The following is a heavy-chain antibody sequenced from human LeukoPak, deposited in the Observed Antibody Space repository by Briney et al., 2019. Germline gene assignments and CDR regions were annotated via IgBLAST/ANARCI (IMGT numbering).Heavy chain of an antibody. CDR3: ARGSGWCDP. CDR2: FHVSGTT. D-gene: IGHD3-10*01. J-gene: IGHJ5*02. CDR1: GGSLSGRS. Sequence: SETLSLTCTVSGGSLSGRSWSWIRQPPGKGLEWIGYFHVSGTTNYNPSLQSRVTISVDMSKNQFSLRLSSETAADTAVYFCARGSGWCDPWGQGTLVTVYS. V-gene: IGHV4-59*11.